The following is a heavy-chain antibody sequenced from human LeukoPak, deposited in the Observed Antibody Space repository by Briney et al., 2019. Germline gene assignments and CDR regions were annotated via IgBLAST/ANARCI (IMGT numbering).Heavy chain of an antibody. D-gene: IGHD4-17*01. CDR2: IKQDGSEK. J-gene: IGHJ4*02. Sequence: AGGSLRLSCAASGSTFSSYWMSWVRQAPGKGLEWVANIKQDGSEKYYVDSVKGRFTTSRDNAKNSLYLQMNSLRAEDTAVYYCARVGRYGDYDYWGQGTLVTVSS. V-gene: IGHV3-7*01. CDR3: ARVGRYGDYDY. CDR1: GSTFSSYW.